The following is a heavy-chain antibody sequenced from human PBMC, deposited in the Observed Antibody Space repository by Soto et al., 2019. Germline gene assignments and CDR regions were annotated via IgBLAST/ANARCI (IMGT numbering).Heavy chain of an antibody. CDR2: ISASADTI. CDR3: ARGSTYGTHYYYYPVDV. J-gene: IGHJ6*02. Sequence: QVHLVESGGGLVNPGGSLRLSCAASGFSFSASYMSWIRQAPGKGLEWLSYISASADTIYYADSVKGRFTISRDNARSSLYLQMNNLSAEDTAVYYCARGSTYGTHYYYYPVDVWGQGTTVTVSS. CDR1: GFSFSASY. D-gene: IGHD5-18*01. V-gene: IGHV3-11*01.